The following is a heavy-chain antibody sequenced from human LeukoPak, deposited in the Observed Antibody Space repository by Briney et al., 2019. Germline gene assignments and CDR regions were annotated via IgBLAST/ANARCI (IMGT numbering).Heavy chain of an antibody. Sequence: GASLKISCKGSGYSFPTYWIVWVRQLPGKGPEWMGVIYPGDSDTRYSPSFQGQVTISVDKSINTAYLQWSSLKASDSAMYYCARAGYSNRWDGVDYWGQGTLVTVSS. CDR3: ARAGYSNRWDGVDY. D-gene: IGHD2/OR15-2a*01. CDR1: GYSFPTYW. CDR2: IYPGDSDT. V-gene: IGHV5-51*01. J-gene: IGHJ4*02.